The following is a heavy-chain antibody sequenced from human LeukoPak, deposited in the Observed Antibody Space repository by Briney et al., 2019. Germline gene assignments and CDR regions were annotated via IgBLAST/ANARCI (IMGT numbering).Heavy chain of an antibody. CDR3: ARHNENDAFDI. Sequence: GESLKISCKGSGYRFTNNWIGWVRQMPGKGLEWMGIIYPGDSDTRYSPSFQGQVTISADKSISAAYLQWSSLKASDTAMYYCARHNENDAFDIWGQGTMVTVSS. CDR1: GYRFTNNW. J-gene: IGHJ3*02. D-gene: IGHD1-1*01. V-gene: IGHV5-51*01. CDR2: IYPGDSDT.